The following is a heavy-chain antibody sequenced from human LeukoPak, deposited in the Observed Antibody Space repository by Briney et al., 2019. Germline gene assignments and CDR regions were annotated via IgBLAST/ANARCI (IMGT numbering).Heavy chain of an antibody. V-gene: IGHV4-39*01. Sequence: SSETLSLTCSVSGGSISSNTYSWGWIRQPPGKGLEWIGSLFHSGSTYYNPSVRSRVATSIDTSKNQFSLRLRSVTAADTALYYCVRRWRLGVVIIDSWGQGTLVTVSS. D-gene: IGHD3-3*01. CDR3: VRRWRLGVVIIDS. CDR2: LFHSGST. CDR1: GGSISSNTYS. J-gene: IGHJ4*02.